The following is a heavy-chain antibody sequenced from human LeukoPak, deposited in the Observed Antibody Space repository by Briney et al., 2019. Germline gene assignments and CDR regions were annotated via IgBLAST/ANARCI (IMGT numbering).Heavy chain of an antibody. D-gene: IGHD2-2*01. Sequence: GGSLRLSCAASGFTFSSYSMNWVRQAPGKGLEWVSSISSSSSYIYYADSVKGRFTISRDNAKNSLYLQMNSLRAEDTAVYYCARELYQLLSSGWFDPWGQGTLVTVSS. CDR1: GFTFSSYS. CDR2: ISSSSSYI. V-gene: IGHV3-21*01. CDR3: ARELYQLLSSGWFDP. J-gene: IGHJ5*02.